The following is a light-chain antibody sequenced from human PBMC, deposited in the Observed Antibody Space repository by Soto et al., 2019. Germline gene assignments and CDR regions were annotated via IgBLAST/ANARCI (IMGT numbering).Light chain of an antibody. CDR1: QSVLYSSNNKNY. Sequence: DIVMTQSPDSLAVSLGERATINCKSSQSVLYSSNNKNYLAWYQQKPGQPPKLLIYWASTRESGVPDRFSGSGSWTDFTLTISSLQAEAVAVYYCEQYYSPWTFGKGTKVELK. CDR3: EQYYSPWT. V-gene: IGKV4-1*01. J-gene: IGKJ1*01. CDR2: WAS.